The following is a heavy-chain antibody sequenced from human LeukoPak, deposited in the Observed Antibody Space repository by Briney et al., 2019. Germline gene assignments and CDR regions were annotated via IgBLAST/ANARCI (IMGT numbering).Heavy chain of an antibody. V-gene: IGHV4-59*01. CDR1: GGSISYYY. CDR3: ARNPHYYDSSDYDAFDM. CDR2: IYYSGST. D-gene: IGHD3-22*01. Sequence: SETLSLTCTVSGGSISYYYWNWMRQPPGKGLEWIGYIYYSGSTRHNPSLKSRVTISVDTSKNQFSLKLSSVTAADTAVYYCARNPHYYDSSDYDAFDMWDQGTMVTVSS. J-gene: IGHJ3*02.